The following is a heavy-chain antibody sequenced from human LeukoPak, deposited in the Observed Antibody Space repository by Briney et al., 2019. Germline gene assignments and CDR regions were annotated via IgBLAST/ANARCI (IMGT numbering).Heavy chain of an antibody. CDR2: IRLSGSAT. CDR3: ATVLF. CDR1: GFIFSSYA. V-gene: IGHV3-23*01. J-gene: IGHJ4*02. Sequence: GGSLRLSCAASGFIFSSYAMSWVRQAPGKGLEWVSTIRLSGSATYYADSVKGRFTISRDNSKNTVYLQMNSLRAEDTALYYCATVLFWGQGTLVTVSS. D-gene: IGHD2/OR15-2a*01.